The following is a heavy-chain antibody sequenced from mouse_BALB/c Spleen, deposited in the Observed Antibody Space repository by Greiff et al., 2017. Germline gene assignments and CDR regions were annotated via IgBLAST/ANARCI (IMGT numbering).Heavy chain of an antibody. CDR3: ARGGTGQSYYYAMDY. D-gene: IGHD2-14*01. J-gene: IGHJ4*01. V-gene: IGHV3-8*02. CDR1: GDSITSGY. CDR2: ISYSGST. Sequence: EVKLQESGPSLVKPSQTLSLTCSVTGDSITSGYWNWIRKFPGNKLEYMGYISYSGSTYYNPSLKSRISITRDTSRNQYYLQLNSVTTEDTATYYCARGGTGQSYYYAMDYWGQGTSVTVSS.